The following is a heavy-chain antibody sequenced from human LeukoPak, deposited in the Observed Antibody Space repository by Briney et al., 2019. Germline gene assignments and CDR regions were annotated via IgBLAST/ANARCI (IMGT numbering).Heavy chain of an antibody. CDR1: GFTVSSNY. J-gene: IGHJ4*02. V-gene: IGHV3-53*01. CDR2: IYSGGST. CDR3: AGSQSPSYLDY. Sequence: PGGSLRLSCAASGFTVSSNYMSWVRQAPGKGLEWVSVIYSGGSTYYADSVKGRFTISRDNSKNTLYLQMNSLRAEDTAVYYCAGSQSPSYLDYWGQGTLVTVSS.